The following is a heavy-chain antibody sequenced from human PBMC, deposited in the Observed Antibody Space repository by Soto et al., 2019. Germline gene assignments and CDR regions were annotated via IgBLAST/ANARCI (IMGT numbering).Heavy chain of an antibody. Sequence: SETLSLTCTVSGGSVSNSNYYWGWIRQSPGQGLEWIGSVYYRGRSYSKSSVKSRVTISVDTSKNQFSLYLEMNSLRAEDTAVYYCARESEDLTSNFDYWGQGTLVTVSS. CDR1: GGSVSNSNYY. CDR3: ARESEDLTSNFDY. J-gene: IGHJ4*02. V-gene: IGHV4-39*07. CDR2: VYYRGRS.